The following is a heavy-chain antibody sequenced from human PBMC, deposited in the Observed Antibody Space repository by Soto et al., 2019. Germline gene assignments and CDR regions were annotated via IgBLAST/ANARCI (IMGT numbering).Heavy chain of an antibody. J-gene: IGHJ4*02. D-gene: IGHD3-16*01. CDR1: GINFNDYW. Sequence: GGSLRLSCAASGINFNDYWMRCVRQAPGKGLEWVANIREDGSSKYYVDSLKGRFTISRDNAKNSLYLQMNSLRAEDTALYYSASENSYVFEHGGQGTAVTVSS. CDR2: IREDGSSK. V-gene: IGHV3-7*03. CDR3: ASENSYVFEH.